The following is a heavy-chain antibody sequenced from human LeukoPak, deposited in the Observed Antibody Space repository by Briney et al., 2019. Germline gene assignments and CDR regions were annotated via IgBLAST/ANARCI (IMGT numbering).Heavy chain of an antibody. Sequence: GGSLRLSCAASGFTFSGSAMHWVRQASGKGLEWVGRIRSKANSYATAYAASVKGRLTISRDDSKNTAYLQMNSLKTEDTAVYYCTILPYDSSGYYPFDYWGQGTLVTVSS. CDR1: GFTFSGSA. V-gene: IGHV3-73*01. D-gene: IGHD3-22*01. J-gene: IGHJ4*02. CDR2: IRSKANSYAT. CDR3: TILPYDSSGYYPFDY.